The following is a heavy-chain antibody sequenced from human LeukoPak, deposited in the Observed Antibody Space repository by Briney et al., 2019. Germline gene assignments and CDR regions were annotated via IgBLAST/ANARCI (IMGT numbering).Heavy chain of an antibody. CDR1: GFTFSSYG. CDR3: AKRHDSSGGDY. CDR2: ISYDGSNK. D-gene: IGHD3-22*01. J-gene: IGHJ4*02. V-gene: IGHV3-30*18. Sequence: PGRCLRLSCAASGFTFSSYGMHWVRQAPGKGLEWVAVISYDGSNKYYADSVKGRFTISRDNSKNTLYLQMNSLRAEDTAVYYCAKRHDSSGGDYWGQGTLVTVSS.